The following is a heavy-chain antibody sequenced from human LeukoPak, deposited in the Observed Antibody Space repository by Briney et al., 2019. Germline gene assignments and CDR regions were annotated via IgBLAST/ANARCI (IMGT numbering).Heavy chain of an antibody. J-gene: IGHJ4*02. CDR2: IYHSGST. CDR3: ARDLPMYRSSWPFDY. D-gene: IGHD6-13*01. Sequence: PSETLSLTCTVSDFSISSGFYWGWIRQPPGKGLEWIGSIYHSGSTYYNPSLKSRVTISVDTSKNQFSLKLSSVTAADTAVYYCARDLPMYRSSWPFDYWGQGTLVTVSS. CDR1: DFSISSGFY. V-gene: IGHV4-38-2*02.